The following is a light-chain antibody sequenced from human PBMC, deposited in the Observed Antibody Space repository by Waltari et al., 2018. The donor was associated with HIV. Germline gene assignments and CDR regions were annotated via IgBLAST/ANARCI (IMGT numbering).Light chain of an antibody. CDR2: YDS. CDR3: QVWDSYSDHWV. J-gene: IGLJ3*02. V-gene: IGLV3-21*01. CDR1: NIADKG. Sequence: PSVSVAPGKTASITCGGNNIADKGVHWYQQKAGQAPALVVSYDSDRPSGIPERFSGSNSGNTATLTISKVDAGDEADYYCQVWDSYSDHWVFGGGTKLTVL.